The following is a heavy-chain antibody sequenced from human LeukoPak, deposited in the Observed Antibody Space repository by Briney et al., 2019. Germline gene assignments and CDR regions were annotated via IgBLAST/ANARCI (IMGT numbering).Heavy chain of an antibody. Sequence: GGSLRLSCAASGFTFSNYAMTWDRQAPGKGLECVSAISGSGDDTYYADSVKGRFTISRDNSKITVYLQMSSLRAEDTAVYYCAKPHYSGSGSHSREDYWGQGTLVTVSS. V-gene: IGHV3-23*01. CDR3: AKPHYSGSGSHSREDY. J-gene: IGHJ4*02. CDR1: GFTFSNYA. D-gene: IGHD3-10*01. CDR2: ISGSGDDT.